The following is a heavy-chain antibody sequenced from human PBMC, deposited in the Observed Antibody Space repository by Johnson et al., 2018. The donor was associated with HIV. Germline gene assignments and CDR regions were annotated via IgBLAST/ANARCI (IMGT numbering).Heavy chain of an antibody. CDR2: ISYDGSNK. CDR3: ATVGLGVGANPL. Sequence: QVQLVESGVGVVQPGRSLRLSCAASGFTFSSYGMHWVRQAPGKGLEWVAVISYDGSNKYYADSVKCRFTSSRDNSKNTLYLQMNSLRTGDTAVYYCATVGLGVGANPLWGQGTMVTVS. CDR1: GFTFSSYG. V-gene: IGHV3-30*19. J-gene: IGHJ3*01. D-gene: IGHD1-26*01.